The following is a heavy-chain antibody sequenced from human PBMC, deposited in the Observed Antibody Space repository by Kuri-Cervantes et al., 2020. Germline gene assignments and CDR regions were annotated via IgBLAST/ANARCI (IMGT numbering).Heavy chain of an antibody. D-gene: IGHD5-24*01. V-gene: IGHV4-39*07. CDR3: ARGIEVEMPTITTWYFNL. CDR2: IYYSGST. J-gene: IGHJ2*01. CDR1: GGSISSSSYY. Sequence: SETLSLTCTVSGGSISSSSYYWGWIRQPPGKGLEWIGSIYYSGSTYYNPSLKSRVTISVDTSKNQFSLKLSSVTAADTAVYYCARGIEVEMPTITTWYFNLWGRGSLVTVSS.